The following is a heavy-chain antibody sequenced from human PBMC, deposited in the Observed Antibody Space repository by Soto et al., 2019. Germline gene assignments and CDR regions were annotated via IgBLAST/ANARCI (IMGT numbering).Heavy chain of an antibody. Sequence: PSETLSLTCTVSGGSISSYYWSWIRQPPGKGLEWIGYIYYSGSTNYNPSLKSRVTISVGTSKNQFSLKLSSVTAADTAVYYCARDRPGQYYDFWSGEGDAFDIWGQGTMVTVSS. CDR1: GGSISSYY. CDR2: IYYSGST. V-gene: IGHV4-59*01. CDR3: ARDRPGQYYDFWSGEGDAFDI. J-gene: IGHJ3*02. D-gene: IGHD3-3*01.